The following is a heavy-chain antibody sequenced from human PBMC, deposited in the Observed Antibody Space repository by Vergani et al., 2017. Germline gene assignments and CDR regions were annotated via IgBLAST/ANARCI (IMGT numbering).Heavy chain of an antibody. CDR1: GGSTTSGGVY. J-gene: IGHJ4*02. V-gene: IGHV4-61*02. Sequence: QVQLQESGPGLVKPSQTLSLTCSVSGGSTTSGGVYWSWIRQPAGKGLEWIGRIHTTGITKSNPSLESRVTMSVDTSNNQFSLRLSSVTAADTAVYYCARSRMGTTFFDVWGQGILVTVSS. CDR2: IHTTGIT. CDR3: ARSRMGTTFFDV. D-gene: IGHD1-26*01.